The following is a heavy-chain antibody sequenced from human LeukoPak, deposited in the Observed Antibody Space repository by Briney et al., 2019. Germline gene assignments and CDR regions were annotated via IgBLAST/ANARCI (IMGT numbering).Heavy chain of an antibody. V-gene: IGHV3-21*01. Sequence: GGSLRLSCAASGFTFNDYGMNWVRQAQGKGLAWVSSISSSGVYIYYADSLKGRFTISRDNAKDSLYLQMNSLRAEDTAFYFCARDSRIYYGSGSYGSRFDPWGQGTLVTVSS. CDR1: GFTFNDYG. J-gene: IGHJ5*02. D-gene: IGHD3-10*01. CDR2: ISSSGVYI. CDR3: ARDSRIYYGSGSYGSRFDP.